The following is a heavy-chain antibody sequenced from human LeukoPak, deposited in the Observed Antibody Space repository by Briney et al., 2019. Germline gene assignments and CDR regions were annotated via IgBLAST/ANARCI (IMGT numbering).Heavy chain of an antibody. J-gene: IGHJ4*02. V-gene: IGHV1-18*04. CDR2: ISAYNGNT. D-gene: IGHD3-9*01. CDR3: VRDSYYDILTHLDY. Sequence: ASVKVSCKASGYTFTSYGISWVRQAPGQGLEWMGWISAYNGNTNYAQKLQGRVTMTTDTSTSTAYMELRSLRSDDTAVYYCVRDSYYDILTHLDYWGQGTLVTVSS. CDR1: GYTFTSYG.